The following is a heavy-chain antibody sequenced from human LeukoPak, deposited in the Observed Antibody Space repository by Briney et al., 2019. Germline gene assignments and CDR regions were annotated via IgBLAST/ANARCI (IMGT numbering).Heavy chain of an antibody. V-gene: IGHV3-23*01. D-gene: IGHD2-2*01. CDR2: ISGSGGST. CDR1: GFTFSSYA. J-gene: IGHJ4*02. Sequence: PGGSLRLSCAASGFTFSSYAMSWVRQAPGKGLEWVSAISGSGGSTYYADSVKGRFTISRDNSKNTLYLQMNSLRAEDTAVYYCAKDRPKSYIVVVPAAMGYFDYWGQGTLVTVSS. CDR3: AKDRPKSYIVVVPAAMGYFDY.